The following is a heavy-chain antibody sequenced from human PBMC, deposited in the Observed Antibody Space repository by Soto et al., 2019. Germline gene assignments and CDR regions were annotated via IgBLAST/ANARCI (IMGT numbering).Heavy chain of an antibody. Sequence: SCKASGYTFTSYAMHWVRQAPGKGLEWVAVISYDGSNKYYADSVKGRFTISRDNAKNTLYLQMNSLRDEDTAVYYCARDRAGAQYGLDVWGQGTTVTVSS. J-gene: IGHJ6*02. CDR1: GYTFTSYA. V-gene: IGHV3-30-3*01. D-gene: IGHD1-26*01. CDR2: ISYDGSNK. CDR3: ARDRAGAQYGLDV.